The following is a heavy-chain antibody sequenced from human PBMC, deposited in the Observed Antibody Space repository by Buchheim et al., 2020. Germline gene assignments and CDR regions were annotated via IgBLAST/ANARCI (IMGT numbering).Heavy chain of an antibody. CDR1: GFSFSSHA. CDR3: AKDWALVLRYLDY. V-gene: IGHV3-23*01. D-gene: IGHD3-9*01. J-gene: IGHJ4*02. CDR2: INDSGGSR. Sequence: EVQLLESGGGLVQPGGSLRLSCAASGFSFSSHAMSWVRQAPGKGLEWGAVINDSGGSRYYADSVKGRFTIARDNSKNTLYLQMNSLRAEDTAVYYCAKDWALVLRYLDYWGQGTL.